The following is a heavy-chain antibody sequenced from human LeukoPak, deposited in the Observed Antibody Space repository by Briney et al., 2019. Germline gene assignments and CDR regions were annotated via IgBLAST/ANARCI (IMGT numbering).Heavy chain of an antibody. CDR1: GGSFSGYY. Sequence: PSETLSLTCAVYGGSFSGYYWSWIRQPPGKGLEWIGEINHSGSTNYNPSLKSRVAISADRSKNQFSLKLSSVTAADTAVYYCARDGDSSGWTRSDYWGQGTLVTVSS. D-gene: IGHD6-19*01. CDR3: ARDGDSSGWTRSDY. J-gene: IGHJ4*02. CDR2: INHSGST. V-gene: IGHV4-34*01.